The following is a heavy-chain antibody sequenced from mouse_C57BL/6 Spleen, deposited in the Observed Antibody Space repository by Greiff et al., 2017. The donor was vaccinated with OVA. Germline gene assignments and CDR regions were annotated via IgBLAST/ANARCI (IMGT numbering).Heavy chain of an antibody. CDR2: INPNNGGT. Sequence: VQLQQSGPELVKPGASVKIPCKASGYTFTDYNMDWVKQSHGKSLEWIGDINPNNGGTIYNQKFKGKATLTVDKSSSTAYMELRSLTSEDTAVYYCARDYYGSSYAMDDWGQGTSVTVSS. D-gene: IGHD1-1*01. V-gene: IGHV1-18*01. CDR3: ARDYYGSSYAMDD. J-gene: IGHJ4*01. CDR1: GYTFTDYN.